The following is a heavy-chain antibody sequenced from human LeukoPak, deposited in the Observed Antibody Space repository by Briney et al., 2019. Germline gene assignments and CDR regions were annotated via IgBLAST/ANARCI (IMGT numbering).Heavy chain of an antibody. CDR1: GGSFSGYY. J-gene: IGHJ4*02. D-gene: IGHD3-16*01. V-gene: IGHV4-34*01. CDR3: ARHNIWDYFDY. CDR2: INHSGST. Sequence: SETLSLTCAVYGGSFSGYYWSWIRQPPGKGLEWIGEINHSGSTNYNPSLKSRVTISVDTSKNQFSLKLSSVTAADTAVYYCARHNIWDYFDYWGQGTLVTVTS.